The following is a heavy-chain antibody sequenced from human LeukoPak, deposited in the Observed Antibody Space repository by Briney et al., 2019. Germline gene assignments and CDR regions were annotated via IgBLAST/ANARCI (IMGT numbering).Heavy chain of an antibody. CDR3: AKSGSQYHKLSHYYYYGMDV. CDR1: GFTFTNHG. D-gene: IGHD2-2*01. V-gene: IGHV3-30*18. Sequence: PGGSLRLSCVASGFTFTNHGMHWVRQAPGKGLEWVAVISYEGSIKYHGDSVKGRFTISRDNPKNTLYLQMNSLRPEDTAVYYCAKSGSQYHKLSHYYYYGMDVWGQGTTVIVSS. CDR2: ISYEGSIK. J-gene: IGHJ6*02.